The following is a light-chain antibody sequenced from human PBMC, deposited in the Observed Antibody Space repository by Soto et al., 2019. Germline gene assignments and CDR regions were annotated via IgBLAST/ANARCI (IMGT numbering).Light chain of an antibody. CDR3: QQYNSYSPL. Sequence: DIQMTQSPSTLSASVGDRVTITCRASQSIGTWLAWYQQKPGKAPKLLIYDASSVESGVPSRFSGSGSGTEFPLTISSLQPDDFATYYCQQYNSYSPLFGPGNKVDIK. V-gene: IGKV1-5*01. CDR2: DAS. CDR1: QSIGTW. J-gene: IGKJ3*01.